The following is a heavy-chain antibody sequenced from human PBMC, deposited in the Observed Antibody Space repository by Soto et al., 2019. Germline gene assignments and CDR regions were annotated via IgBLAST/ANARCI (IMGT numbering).Heavy chain of an antibody. CDR2: ISGSGGST. Sequence: GGSLRLSCAASGFTFSSYAMSWVRQAPGKGLEWVSAISGSGGSTYYADSVKGRFTISRDNSKNTLYLQMNSLRAEDTAVYYCAKYPTYSNSRRRWFDPWGQGTLVTVSS. V-gene: IGHV3-23*01. CDR3: AKYPTYSNSRRRWFDP. J-gene: IGHJ5*02. CDR1: GFTFSSYA. D-gene: IGHD4-4*01.